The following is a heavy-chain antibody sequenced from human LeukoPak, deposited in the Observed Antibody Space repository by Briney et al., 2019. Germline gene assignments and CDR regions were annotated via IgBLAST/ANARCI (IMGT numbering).Heavy chain of an antibody. Sequence: GGTLRLSCAASGFTFSDYYKSWIRHALGNEQERILQISSSRSTIYYADSVKGRFTISRDNAKNSLYLQMNSLRAEDTAVYYCAIVTDYYYDGMDVWGQGTTVTVSS. CDR2: ISSSRSTI. V-gene: IGHV3-11*01. J-gene: IGHJ6*02. CDR3: AIVTDYYYDGMDV. CDR1: GFTFSDYY. D-gene: IGHD2-21*02.